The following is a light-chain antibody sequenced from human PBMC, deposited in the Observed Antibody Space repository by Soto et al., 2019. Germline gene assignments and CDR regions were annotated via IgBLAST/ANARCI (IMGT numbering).Light chain of an antibody. CDR2: DAP. V-gene: IGKV3-11*01. CDR1: QTISRY. CDR3: QQRSDWPLT. Sequence: EIVLTQSPGTLSLSPGERATLSCRASQTISRYLAWYQQKPGQAPRLLIYDAPNRATGIPARFSGSGSGTDFTLTISSLEPEDFAVYYCQQRSDWPLTFGGGTKVEIK. J-gene: IGKJ4*01.